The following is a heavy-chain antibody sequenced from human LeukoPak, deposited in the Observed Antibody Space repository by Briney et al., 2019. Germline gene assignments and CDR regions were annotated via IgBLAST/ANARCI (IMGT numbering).Heavy chain of an antibody. D-gene: IGHD1-1*01. J-gene: IGHJ4*02. Sequence: ASVKVSCKASGYTFTSYALNWVRQAPGLGLEWMGWINTNTGNPTYAQGFTGRFVFSLDTSVSTAYLQISSLKAEDTAVYYCARGLSVLNWNDLSRISGYWGQGTLVTVSS. V-gene: IGHV7-4-1*02. CDR3: ARGLSVLNWNDLSRISGY. CDR1: GYTFTSYA. CDR2: INTNTGNP.